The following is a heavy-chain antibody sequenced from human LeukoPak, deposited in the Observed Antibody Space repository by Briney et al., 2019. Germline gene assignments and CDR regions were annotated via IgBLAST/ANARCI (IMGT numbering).Heavy chain of an antibody. J-gene: IGHJ6*02. CDR3: ARRRAHLDYYYYSMDV. V-gene: IGHV3-7*03. CDR2: IKQDGSEK. Sequence: RPGGSLRLSCAASGFTFNNYWMSWVRQAPGKGLEWVATIKQDGSEKYYVDSVKGRFTISRDNAKKSLSLQMSSLRAEDTAVYYCARRRAHLDYYYYSMDVWGQGTTVTVSS. CDR1: GFTFNNYW.